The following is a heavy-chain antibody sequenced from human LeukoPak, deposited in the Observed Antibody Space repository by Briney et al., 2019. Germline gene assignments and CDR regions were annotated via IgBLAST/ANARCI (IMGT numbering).Heavy chain of an antibody. J-gene: IGHJ6*03. CDR3: ARTPYDFWSGYLLYYMDV. Sequence: SETLSLTCTVSGGSISSSSYYWGWIRQPAGKGLEWIGRIYTSGSTNYNPSLKSRVTISVDTSKNQFSLKLSSVTAADTAVYYCARTPYDFWSGYLLYYMDVWGKGTTVTVSS. D-gene: IGHD3-3*01. CDR2: IYTSGST. V-gene: IGHV4-61*02. CDR1: GGSISSSSYY.